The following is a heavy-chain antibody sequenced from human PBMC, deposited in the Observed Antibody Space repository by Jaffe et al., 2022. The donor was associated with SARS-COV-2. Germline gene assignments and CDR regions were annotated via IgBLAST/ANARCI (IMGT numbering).Heavy chain of an antibody. V-gene: IGHV3-21*01. Sequence: EVQLVESGGGLVKPGGSLRLSCAASGFTFSSYSMNWVRQAPGKGLEWVSSISSSSSYIYYADSVKGRFTISRDNAKNSLYLQMNSLRAEDTAVYYCNAQYSSSSRDYYYYGMDVWGQGTTVTVSS. CDR2: ISSSSSYI. J-gene: IGHJ6*02. D-gene: IGHD6-6*01. CDR3: NAQYSSSSRDYYYYGMDV. CDR1: GFTFSSYS.